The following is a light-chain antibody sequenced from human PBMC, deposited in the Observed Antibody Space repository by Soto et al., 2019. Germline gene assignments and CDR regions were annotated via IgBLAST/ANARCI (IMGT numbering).Light chain of an antibody. J-gene: IGLJ3*02. CDR3: AAWDDSLNGRL. Sequence: QLVLTQPPSASGTPGQRVTISCSGSSSNIGANTVNWYQQLPGTAPKLLIYSNNLRPSGVPDRFSGSTSGTSASLAISGLQSEDEADYYCAAWDDSLNGRLFGGGTKLTVL. CDR1: SSNIGANT. V-gene: IGLV1-44*01. CDR2: SNN.